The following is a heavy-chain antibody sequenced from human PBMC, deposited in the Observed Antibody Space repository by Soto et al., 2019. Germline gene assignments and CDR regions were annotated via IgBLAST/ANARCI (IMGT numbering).Heavy chain of an antibody. D-gene: IGHD6-19*01. CDR2: INAGNGNT. J-gene: IGHJ4*02. CDR3: ARGALAVAGTLDY. CDR1: GYTFTSYA. V-gene: IGHV1-3*01. Sequence: ASLKVSCKASGYTFTSYAMHWVRQAPGQRLEWMGWINAGNGNTKYSQKFQGRVTITRDTSASTAYMELSSLRSEDTAVYYFARGALAVAGTLDYWGQGTLVTVSS.